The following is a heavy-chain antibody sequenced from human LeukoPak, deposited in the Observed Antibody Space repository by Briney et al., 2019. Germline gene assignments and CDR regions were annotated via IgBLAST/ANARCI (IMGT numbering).Heavy chain of an antibody. Sequence: GASVKVSCKVSGYTLTELSMHWVRQAPGKGLEWMGGFDPEDGETIYAQKFQGRVTMTEDTSTDTAYMELSSLRSEDTAVYYCATDLWLGGSRDYWGQGTLVTVSS. J-gene: IGHJ4*02. CDR3: ATDLWLGGSRDY. CDR1: GYTLTELS. CDR2: FDPEDGET. V-gene: IGHV1-24*01. D-gene: IGHD5-12*01.